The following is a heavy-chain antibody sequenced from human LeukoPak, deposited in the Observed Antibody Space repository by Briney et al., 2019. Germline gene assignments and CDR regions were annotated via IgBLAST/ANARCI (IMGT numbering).Heavy chain of an antibody. CDR3: ARDGPVLLWFGRTDAFDI. V-gene: IGHV4-4*07. CDR2: IYTSGST. D-gene: IGHD3-10*01. Sequence: SETLSLTCTVSGGSISSYYWSWIRQPAGKGLEWIGRIYTSGSTNYNPSLKSRVTMSVDTSKNQFSLKLSSVTAADTAAYYCARDGPVLLWFGRTDAFDIWGQGTMVTVSS. J-gene: IGHJ3*02. CDR1: GGSISSYY.